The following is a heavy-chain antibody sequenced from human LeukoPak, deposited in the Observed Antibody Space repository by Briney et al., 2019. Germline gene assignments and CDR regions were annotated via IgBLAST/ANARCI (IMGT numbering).Heavy chain of an antibody. J-gene: IGHJ4*02. D-gene: IGHD6-13*01. CDR1: GYTFTDYY. Sequence: ASVKVSFKASGYTFTDYYMHWVRQAPGQGLEWMGSINPNSGGTNYAQKFQARVTMTRDTSIGTAYMELSRLRSDDTAVYYCARQQLSPFDYWGQGTLVTVSS. CDR2: INPNSGGT. CDR3: ARQQLSPFDY. V-gene: IGHV1-2*02.